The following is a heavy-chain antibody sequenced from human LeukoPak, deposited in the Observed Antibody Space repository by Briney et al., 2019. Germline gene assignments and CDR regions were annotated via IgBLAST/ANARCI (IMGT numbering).Heavy chain of an antibody. CDR1: GGSFSGYY. CDR3: ARRSTVTCFGY. Sequence: SETLSLTCAVYGGSFSGYYWSWIRQPPGKGLEWIGEINHSGSTNYNPSLKSRVTISVDTSKNQFSLKLSSVTAADTAVYYCARRSTVTCFGYWGQGTLVTVSS. V-gene: IGHV4-34*01. D-gene: IGHD4-17*01. CDR2: INHSGST. J-gene: IGHJ4*02.